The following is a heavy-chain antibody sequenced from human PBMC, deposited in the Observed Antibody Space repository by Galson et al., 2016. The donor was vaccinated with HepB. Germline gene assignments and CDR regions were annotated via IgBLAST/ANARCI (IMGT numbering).Heavy chain of an antibody. Sequence: SVRLSCAASGFTFNQYGMHWVRQAAGKGLEWVAVIWHDGDIKNYGDSVEGRFTVARDDSKNTLYLQMNGLTAADTAVYYCARAGLLTKASFDYWGQGARVAVFS. CDR3: ARAGLLTKASFDY. V-gene: IGHV3-33*03. J-gene: IGHJ4*02. CDR1: GFTFNQYG. D-gene: IGHD4-11*01. CDR2: IWHDGDIK.